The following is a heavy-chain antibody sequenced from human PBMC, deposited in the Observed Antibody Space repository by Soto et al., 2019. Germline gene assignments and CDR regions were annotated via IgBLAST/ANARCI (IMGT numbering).Heavy chain of an antibody. CDR3: AKPYYYGSGSYGGFDY. J-gene: IGHJ4*02. CDR1: GFTFNNYA. Sequence: GGSLRLSCAASGFTFNNYAMIWLRQAPGKGLEWVSAISDSGAGSYYADSVKGRFTVSRDNSRNTLYLQMNSLRVDDTAVYYCAKPYYYGSGSYGGFDYWGQGTLVTVSS. CDR2: ISDSGAGS. D-gene: IGHD3-10*01. V-gene: IGHV3-23*01.